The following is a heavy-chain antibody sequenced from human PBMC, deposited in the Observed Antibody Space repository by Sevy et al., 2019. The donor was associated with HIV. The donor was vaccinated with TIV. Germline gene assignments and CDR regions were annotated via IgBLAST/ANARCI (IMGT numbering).Heavy chain of an antibody. Sequence: SETLSLTCSVSGGSMTSYYWSWIRQPPGKGLEWIGHIYFGGRTQYNPSLKSRVTISLDSSKHQFSLEVNSVIAADTAVYYCARVITTEGDAFDIWGQGTMVTVSS. D-gene: IGHD3-22*01. V-gene: IGHV4-59*01. CDR2: IYFGGRT. CDR3: ARVITTEGDAFDI. CDR1: GGSMTSYY. J-gene: IGHJ3*02.